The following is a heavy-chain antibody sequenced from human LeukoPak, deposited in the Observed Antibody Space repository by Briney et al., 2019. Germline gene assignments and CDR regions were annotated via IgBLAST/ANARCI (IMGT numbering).Heavy chain of an antibody. J-gene: IGHJ6*03. Sequence: GSLRLSCAASGFTFSNAWMSWIRQPPGKGLEWIGEINHSGSTNYNPSLKSRVTISVDTSKNQFSLKLSSVTAADTAVYYCARVVGRCSDGSCYHIYFYMDVWGKGTTVTVSS. CDR2: INHSGST. CDR3: ARVVGRCSDGSCYHIYFYMDV. CDR1: GFTFSNAW. V-gene: IGHV4-34*01. D-gene: IGHD2-15*01.